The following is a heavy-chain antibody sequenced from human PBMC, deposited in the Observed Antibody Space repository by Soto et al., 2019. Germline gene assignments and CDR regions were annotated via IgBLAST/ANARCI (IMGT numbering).Heavy chain of an antibody. Sequence: GGSLRLSCASSGFTFSSYSMNWVRQAPGKGLEWVSYISSGSSTIYYADSVKGRFTISRDNAKNSLYLQMNSLRDEDTAVYYCARTYANWNLFRAPFDIWGQGKMVTVSS. J-gene: IGHJ3*02. CDR2: ISSGSSTI. D-gene: IGHD1-7*01. CDR1: GFTFSSYS. CDR3: ARTYANWNLFRAPFDI. V-gene: IGHV3-48*02.